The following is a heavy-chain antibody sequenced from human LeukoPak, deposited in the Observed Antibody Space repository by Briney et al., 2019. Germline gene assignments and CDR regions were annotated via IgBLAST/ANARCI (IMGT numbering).Heavy chain of an antibody. CDR3: ARDENADYGMDV. Sequence: GGSLRLSCAASGFTFSSYAMHWVRQAPGKGLEWVAVISYDGSNKYYADSVKGRFTISRDNSKNTLYPQMNSLRAEDTAVYYCARDENADYGMDVWGQGTTVTVSS. J-gene: IGHJ6*02. V-gene: IGHV3-30*04. CDR1: GFTFSSYA. CDR2: ISYDGSNK.